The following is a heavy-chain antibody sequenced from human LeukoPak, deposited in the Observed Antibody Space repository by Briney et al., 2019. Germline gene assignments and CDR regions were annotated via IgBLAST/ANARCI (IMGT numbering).Heavy chain of an antibody. Sequence: GGSLRLPCAASGFTFSNSAMSWVRQAPGKGLEWVSVIYSGGSTYYADSVKGRFTISRDNSKNTLYLQMNSLRAEDTAVYYCARDRVHSSGWSPFDYWGQGTLVTVSS. CDR3: ARDRVHSSGWSPFDY. J-gene: IGHJ4*02. CDR2: IYSGGST. D-gene: IGHD6-19*01. V-gene: IGHV3-66*01. CDR1: GFTFSNSA.